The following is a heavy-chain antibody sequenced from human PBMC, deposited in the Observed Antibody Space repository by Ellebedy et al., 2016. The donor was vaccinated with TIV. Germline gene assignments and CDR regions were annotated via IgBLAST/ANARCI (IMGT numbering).Heavy chain of an antibody. J-gene: IGHJ4*02. D-gene: IGHD3-10*01. V-gene: IGHV3-23*01. Sequence: GGSLRLXCAASGFSFSSYAMNWVRQAPGKGLEWVSTVNGAGAKTYYADAVKGRFTISRDNSKNTMYLQMSSLRAEDTAVYFCAKDRGGSGTYQAPDSFHYWGQGTLVTVSS. CDR3: AKDRGGSGTYQAPDSFHY. CDR1: GFSFSSYA. CDR2: VNGAGAKT.